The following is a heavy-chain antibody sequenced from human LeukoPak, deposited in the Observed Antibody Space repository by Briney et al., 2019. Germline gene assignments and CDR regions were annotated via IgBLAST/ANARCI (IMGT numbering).Heavy chain of an antibody. Sequence: SQSLSLTCAISGDSVSSNSATWNWIRQSPSRGLEWLGRTYYRSKWYSDYAVSVKSRISINPDTSKNQFSLQLNSVTPEDTAVYYCARALGETTRNFDWFLSDLSAFDIWGQGTMVTVSS. D-gene: IGHD3-9*01. J-gene: IGHJ3*02. CDR3: ARALGETTRNFDWFLSDLSAFDI. V-gene: IGHV6-1*01. CDR1: GDSVSSNSAT. CDR2: TYYRSKWYS.